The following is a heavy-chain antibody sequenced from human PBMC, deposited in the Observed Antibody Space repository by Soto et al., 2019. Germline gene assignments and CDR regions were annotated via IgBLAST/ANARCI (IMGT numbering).Heavy chain of an antibody. V-gene: IGHV3-33*01. D-gene: IGHD1-26*01. Sequence: QVQLVESGGGVVQPGRSLRLSCAASGFTFSSYAMLWVRQAPGKGLEWVAVIWYDGSNKYYADSVKGRFTISRDNSKNTLYLQMNSLRAEDTAVYYCARTDSGNYLGWFDPWGQGTLVTVSS. CDR2: IWYDGSNK. CDR1: GFTFSSYA. CDR3: ARTDSGNYLGWFDP. J-gene: IGHJ5*02.